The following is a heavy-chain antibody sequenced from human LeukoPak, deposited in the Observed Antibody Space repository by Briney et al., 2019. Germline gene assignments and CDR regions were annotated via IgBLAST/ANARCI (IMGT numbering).Heavy chain of an antibody. CDR1: GGSVNSGGYY. Sequence: SETPSLTCTVSGGSVNSGGYYWSWIRQHPGKGLEWIGYISYSGSTYYNPSLKSRLTISLDTSKNQFSLRLSSVSAADAAVYFCAVGPHHYFDSWGQGTLVTVSS. J-gene: IGHJ4*02. CDR3: AVGPHHYFDS. CDR2: ISYSGST. V-gene: IGHV4-31*03.